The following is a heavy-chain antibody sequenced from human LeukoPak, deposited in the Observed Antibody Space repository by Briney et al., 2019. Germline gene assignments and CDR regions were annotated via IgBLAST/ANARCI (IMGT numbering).Heavy chain of an antibody. CDR1: GYSFTSHY. V-gene: IGHV1-2*02. Sequence: ASVKVSCKASGYSFTSHYMHWVRQAPGQGLEWMGWINPNSGGTNYAQKFQGRVTMTRDTSISTAYMELSRLRSDDTAVYYCARGTGGHYDIFIWGQGTMVTVSS. CDR3: ARGTGGHYDIFI. D-gene: IGHD3-9*01. CDR2: INPNSGGT. J-gene: IGHJ3*02.